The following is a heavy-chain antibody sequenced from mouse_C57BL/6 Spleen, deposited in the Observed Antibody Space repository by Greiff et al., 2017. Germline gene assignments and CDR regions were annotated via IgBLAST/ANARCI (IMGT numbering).Heavy chain of an antibody. CDR2: IYPGDGDT. CDR1: GYAFSSYW. D-gene: IGHD3-1*01. V-gene: IGHV1-80*01. J-gene: IGHJ2*01. CDR3: ARWGSGYLDY. Sequence: LVESGAELVKPGASVKISCKASGYAFSSYWMNWVKQRPGKGLEWIGQIYPGDGDTNYNGKFKGKATLTADKSSSTAYMQLRSLTSADSAVYFCARWGSGYLDYWGQGTTLTVAS.